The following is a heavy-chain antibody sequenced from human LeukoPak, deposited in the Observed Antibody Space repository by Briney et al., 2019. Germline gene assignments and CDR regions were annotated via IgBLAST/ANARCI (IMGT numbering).Heavy chain of an antibody. CDR3: ARGRYDILTGPPKGYYGMDV. V-gene: IGHV4-34*01. D-gene: IGHD3-9*01. CDR2: INHSGST. J-gene: IGHJ6*02. Sequence: TXSXTXXVXGGSXXXYYWSWIRQPPGKGLEWIGEINHSGSTNYNPSLKSRVTISVDTSKNQFSLKLSSGNAGDTAVYYCARGRYDILTGPPKGYYGMDVWGQGTTVTVSS. CDR1: GGSXXXYY.